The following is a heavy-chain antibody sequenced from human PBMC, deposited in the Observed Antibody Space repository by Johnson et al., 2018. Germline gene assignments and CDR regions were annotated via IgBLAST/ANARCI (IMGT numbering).Heavy chain of an antibody. CDR1: GFTFSSYA. Sequence: VQLQESGGGLVQPGGSLRLSCAASGFTFSSYAMSWLRQAPGKGLQWVSSISYSSGSTYYADSVKGRFTIPREHSKNTLDLQMNSLKAEDTAVYYCARELVDEVQGGYYYYGMDVWGQGTTVTVSS. D-gene: IGHD3-10*01. CDR2: ISYSSGST. J-gene: IGHJ6*02. V-gene: IGHV3-23*01. CDR3: ARELVDEVQGGYYYYGMDV.